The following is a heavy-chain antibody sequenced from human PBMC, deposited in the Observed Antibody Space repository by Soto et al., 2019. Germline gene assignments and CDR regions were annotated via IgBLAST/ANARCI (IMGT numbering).Heavy chain of an antibody. CDR3: ARLKPRLPY. V-gene: IGHV4-39*01. CDR1: GGSISSGYYY. CDR2: IYYIGST. Sequence: SETLSLTCTVSGGSISSGYYYWSWIRQPPGKGLEWIGSIYYIGSTSYNPSLKSRVTIAVDTSKNQFSLKLSSVTAADTAVYYCARLKPRLPYWGQGTLVTVSS. J-gene: IGHJ4*02.